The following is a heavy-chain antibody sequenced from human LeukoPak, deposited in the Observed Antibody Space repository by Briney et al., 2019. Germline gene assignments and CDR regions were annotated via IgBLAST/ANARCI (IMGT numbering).Heavy chain of an antibody. Sequence: GRSLRLSCAASGFTFSSYGMHWVRQAPGKGLEWVAVISYDGSNKYYADSVKGRFTISRDNSKNTLYLQMNSLRADDTAVYFCARDSGYSAFDYWGQGTLVTVSS. J-gene: IGHJ4*02. V-gene: IGHV3-30*03. D-gene: IGHD5-12*01. CDR3: ARDSGYSAFDY. CDR1: GFTFSSYG. CDR2: ISYDGSNK.